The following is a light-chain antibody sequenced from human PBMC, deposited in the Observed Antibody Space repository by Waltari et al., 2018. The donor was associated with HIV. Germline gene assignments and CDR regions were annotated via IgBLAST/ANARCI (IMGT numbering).Light chain of an antibody. Sequence: DIQLTQSPSYLSASVGDRVTINNWLAWYQQKPGETPKFLIYKASTLENGVPSRFSGSGSGTEFSLTISGLQPEDFAIYYCQQYNSYPVTFGRGTRLEI. CDR1: NNW. CDR2: KAS. CDR3: QQYNSYPVT. J-gene: IGKJ2*01. V-gene: IGKV1-5*03.